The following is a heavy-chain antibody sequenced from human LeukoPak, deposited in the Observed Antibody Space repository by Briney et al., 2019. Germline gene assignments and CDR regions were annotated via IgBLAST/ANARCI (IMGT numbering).Heavy chain of an antibody. CDR2: IYYSGST. V-gene: IGHV4-59*01. D-gene: IGHD4-17*01. CDR3: ARGSDYGEPFDY. J-gene: IGHJ4*02. Sequence: PSETLSLTCTVSGGSISSYYCRWIRQPPGKRLEWIGYIYYSGSTNYNPSLKSRVTMSVDTSKNQFSLKLSSVTAADTAVYYCARGSDYGEPFDYWGQGTLVTVSS. CDR1: GGSISSYY.